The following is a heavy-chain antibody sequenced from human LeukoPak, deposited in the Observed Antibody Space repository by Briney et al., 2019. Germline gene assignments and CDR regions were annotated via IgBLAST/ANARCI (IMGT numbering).Heavy chain of an antibody. CDR1: GGSINYYY. Sequence: PSETLSLTCTVSGGSINYYYWMWIRQPPGKGLEWIGYIYYSGSTNYNPSLKSRVTISVDTSKNQFSLKLSSVTAADTAVYYCAASYDSSGYYLDYWGQGTLVTVSS. CDR2: IYYSGST. D-gene: IGHD3-22*01. V-gene: IGHV4-59*01. CDR3: AASYDSSGYYLDY. J-gene: IGHJ4*02.